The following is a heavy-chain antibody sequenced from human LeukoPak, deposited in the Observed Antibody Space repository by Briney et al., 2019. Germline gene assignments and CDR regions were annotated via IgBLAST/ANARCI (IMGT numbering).Heavy chain of an antibody. Sequence: GGSLRLSCAASGFTFSSYSMNWVRQAPGKGLEWVSSISSSSSYIYYADSVKGRFTVSRDNAKNSLYLQMNSLRAEDTAVYYCARTGREYQLLWWFDPWGQGTLVTVSS. J-gene: IGHJ5*02. CDR3: ARTGREYQLLWWFDP. D-gene: IGHD2-2*01. V-gene: IGHV3-21*01. CDR1: GFTFSSYS. CDR2: ISSSSSYI.